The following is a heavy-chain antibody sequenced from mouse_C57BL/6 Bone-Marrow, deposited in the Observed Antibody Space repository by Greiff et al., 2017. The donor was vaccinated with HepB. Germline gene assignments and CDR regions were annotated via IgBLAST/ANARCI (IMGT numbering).Heavy chain of an antibody. CDR1: GYTFTSYW. CDR3: ARDDCGWYFAV. D-gene: IGHD2-13*01. CDR2: IDPSDSET. Sequence: QVQLQQPGAELVRPGSSVKLSCKASGYTFTSYWMHWVKQRPIQGLEWIGNIDPSDSETHYNQKFKDKATLTVDKSSSTAYMQLSSLTSEDAAVYYCARDDCGWYFAVWGTGTTVTVSS. V-gene: IGHV1-52*01. J-gene: IGHJ1*03.